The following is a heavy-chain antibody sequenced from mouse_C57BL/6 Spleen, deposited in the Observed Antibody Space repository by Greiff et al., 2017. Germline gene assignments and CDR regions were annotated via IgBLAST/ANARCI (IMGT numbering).Heavy chain of an antibody. CDR2: ISDGGSYT. V-gene: IGHV5-4*03. CDR3: ARGSTNNWDGAMDY. D-gene: IGHD4-1*02. Sequence: EVKLVESGGGLVKPGGSLKLSCAASGFTFSSYAMSWVRQTPEKRLEWVATISDGGSYTYYPDNVKGRFTISRDNAKNNLYLQMSHLKSEDTAMYYCARGSTNNWDGAMDYWGQGTSVTVSS. CDR1: GFTFSSYA. J-gene: IGHJ4*01.